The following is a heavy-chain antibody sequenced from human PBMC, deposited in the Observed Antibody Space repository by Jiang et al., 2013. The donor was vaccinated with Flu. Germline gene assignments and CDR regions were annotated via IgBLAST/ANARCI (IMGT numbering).Heavy chain of an antibody. J-gene: IGHJ3*02. D-gene: IGHD6-19*01. CDR2: MNPNSGNT. CDR1: GYTFTSYD. V-gene: IGHV1-8*01. CDR3: VSSGWYEGGAFDI. Sequence: VQLVESGADVKKPGASMKVSCKASGYTFTSYDINWVRQATGQGLEWMGWMNPNSGNTGYAQKFQGRVTMTRNTSISTAYMELSSLRSEDTAVYYCVSSGWYEGGAFDIWGQGTMVTVSS.